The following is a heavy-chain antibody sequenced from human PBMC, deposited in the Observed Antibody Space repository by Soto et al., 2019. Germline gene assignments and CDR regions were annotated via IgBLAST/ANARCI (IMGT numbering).Heavy chain of an antibody. J-gene: IGHJ6*02. CDR2: IYYSGST. CDR3: ARDSPPLSYATSPDGMDV. Sequence: QVQLQESGPGLVKPSETLSLTCTVSGGSISSYYWSWIRQPPGKGLEWIGYIYYSGSTNYNPSLKSRVTISVDTSKNQFSLKLSSVTAADTAVYYCARDSPPLSYATSPDGMDVWGQGTTVTVSS. CDR1: GGSISSYY. D-gene: IGHD2-8*01. V-gene: IGHV4-59*01.